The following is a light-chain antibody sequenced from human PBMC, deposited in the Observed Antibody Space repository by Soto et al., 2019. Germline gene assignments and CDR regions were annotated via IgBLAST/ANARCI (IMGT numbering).Light chain of an antibody. CDR1: QNVVGY. CDR3: QQYNNWPT. Sequence: EVVLTQSPGTLSLSPGEKATLSCRASQNVVGYKLAWYQQKPVQPPRLLFYDTSSRAAAASDRFSASGSGTDFTLTISSLQSEDFAVYHCQQYNNWPTFGGGTKVDIK. CDR2: DTS. J-gene: IGKJ4*01. V-gene: IGKV3-11*01.